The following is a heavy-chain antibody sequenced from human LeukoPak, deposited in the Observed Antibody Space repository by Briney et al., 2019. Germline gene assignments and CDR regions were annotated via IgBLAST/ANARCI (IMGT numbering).Heavy chain of an antibody. V-gene: IGHV3-66*01. J-gene: IGHJ3*02. Sequence: PGGSLRLSCAASGFTVSSNYMSWVRQAPGKGLEWVSVIYSGGSTYYADSVKGRFTISRDNSKNTLYPQMNSLRAEDTAVYYCARSETYDAFDIWGQGTMVTVSS. CDR3: ARSETYDAFDI. CDR1: GFTVSSNY. CDR2: IYSGGST.